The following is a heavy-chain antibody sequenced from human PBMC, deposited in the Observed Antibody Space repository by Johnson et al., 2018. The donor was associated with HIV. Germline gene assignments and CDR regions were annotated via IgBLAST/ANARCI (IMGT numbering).Heavy chain of an antibody. CDR2: IYSGGST. CDR1: GFTFSTYA. D-gene: IGHD1-26*01. V-gene: IGHV3-23*03. J-gene: IGHJ3*02. Sequence: VQLVESGGGLVQPGGSLRLSCAASGFTFSTYAMSWVRQAPGRGLEWVSVIYSGGSTYYADSVKGRFTISRDNSKNTLYLQMSSLRAEDTAVYYCAREGAPSARDFGAFDIWGQGTMVNVSS. CDR3: AREGAPSARDFGAFDI.